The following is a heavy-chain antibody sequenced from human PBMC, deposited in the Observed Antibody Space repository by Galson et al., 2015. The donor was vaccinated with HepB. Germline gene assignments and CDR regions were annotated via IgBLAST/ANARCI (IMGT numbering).Heavy chain of an antibody. CDR3: ARDSGMIVVVPFDY. D-gene: IGHD3-22*01. CDR2: ISSSSSTI. Sequence: SLRLSCAASGFTFSSYSMNWVRQAPGKGLEWVSYISSSSSTIYYADSVKGRFTISRDNAKNSLYLRMNSLRDEDTAVYYCARDSGMIVVVPFDYWGQGTLVTVSS. CDR1: GFTFSSYS. J-gene: IGHJ4*02. V-gene: IGHV3-48*02.